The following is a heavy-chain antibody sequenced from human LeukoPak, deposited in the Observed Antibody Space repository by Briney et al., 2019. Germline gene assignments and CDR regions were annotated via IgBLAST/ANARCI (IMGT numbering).Heavy chain of an antibody. V-gene: IGHV3-23*01. D-gene: IGHD3-10*01. J-gene: IGHJ4*02. Sequence: PGGSLRLSCAASGFTFSSYAMSWVRQAPGKGLEWVSVISGSGGTTFYTDSVKGRFTISRDNSKNTLYLQMNSLRAEDTAVYYCAKGKLLLWFGESRDDYWGQGTLVTVSS. CDR1: GFTFSSYA. CDR3: AKGKLLLWFGESRDDY. CDR2: ISGSGGTT.